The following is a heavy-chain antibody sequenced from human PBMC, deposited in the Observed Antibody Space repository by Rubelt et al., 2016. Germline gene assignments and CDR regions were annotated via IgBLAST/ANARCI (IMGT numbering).Heavy chain of an antibody. V-gene: IGHV1-8*01. CDR3: ARGKDYFDRTGDLIDY. Sequence: QVQLVQSGAEVKKPGASVKISCKASGYTFTSFEINWVRQATGQGLEWMGWMNPNSGNTGYARKFQGRVTRTMNTAIRTAYMEVSRLRSEDRAMFYCARGKDYFDRTGDLIDYWGQGTLVTVAS. J-gene: IGHJ4*02. CDR2: MNPNSGNT. D-gene: IGHD3-22*01. CDR1: GYTFTSFE.